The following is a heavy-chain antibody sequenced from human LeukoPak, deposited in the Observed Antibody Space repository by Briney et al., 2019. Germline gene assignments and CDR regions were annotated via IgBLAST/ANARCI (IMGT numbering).Heavy chain of an antibody. CDR3: ARETVAGTFDY. CDR1: VFTFSDYY. CDR2: ISPSGDII. V-gene: IGHV3-11*01. D-gene: IGHD6-19*01. J-gene: IGHJ4*02. Sequence: GGSLRLSCAASVFTFSDYYISWIRQAPGKGLEWVSDISPSGDIISYADSVKGRFIISRDYAKESLHLQMNSLRVEDSAVYYCARETVAGTFDYWGQGTQVTVSS.